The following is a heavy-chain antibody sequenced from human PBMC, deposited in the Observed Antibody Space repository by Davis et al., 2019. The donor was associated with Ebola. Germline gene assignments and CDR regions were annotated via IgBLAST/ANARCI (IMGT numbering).Heavy chain of an antibody. J-gene: IGHJ6*02. CDR1: GFTFSNAW. CDR2: ISGSGGST. D-gene: IGHD2-2*01. V-gene: IGHV3-23*01. Sequence: GESLKISCAASGFTFSNAWMSWVRQAPGKGLEWVPAISGSGGSTYYADSVKGRFTISRDNSKNTLYLQMNSLRAEDTAVYYCAKDPYWSSTSCYVGGFRYYYGMDVWGQGTTVTVSS. CDR3: AKDPYWSSTSCYVGGFRYYYGMDV.